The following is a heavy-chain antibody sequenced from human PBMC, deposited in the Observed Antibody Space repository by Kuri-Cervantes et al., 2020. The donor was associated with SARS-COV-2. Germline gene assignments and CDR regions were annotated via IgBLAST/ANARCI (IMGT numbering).Heavy chain of an antibody. V-gene: IGHV4-61*08. CDR2: IYYSGST. CDR1: GGSISSADYY. Sequence: SETLSLTCTVSGGSISSADYYWSWIRQPPGKGLEWIGYIYYSGSTNYNPSLKSRVTISVDTSKNQFSLKLSSVIAADTGVYYCARAGITIFGVAPHAFDIWGQGTMVTVSS. CDR3: ARAGITIFGVAPHAFDI. J-gene: IGHJ3*02. D-gene: IGHD3-3*01.